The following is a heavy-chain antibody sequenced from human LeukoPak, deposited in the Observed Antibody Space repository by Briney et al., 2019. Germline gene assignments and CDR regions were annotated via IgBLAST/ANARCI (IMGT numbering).Heavy chain of an antibody. CDR1: GFTFSSYS. V-gene: IGHV4-34*01. J-gene: IGHJ4*02. CDR2: INHSGST. D-gene: IGHD6-19*01. Sequence: GSLRLSCAASGFTFSSYSMNWVRQPPGKGLEWIGEINHSGSTNYNPSLKSRVTISVDTSKNQFSLKLSSVTAADTAVYYCARGRKWLVPFDYWGQGTLVTVSS. CDR3: ARGRKWLVPFDY.